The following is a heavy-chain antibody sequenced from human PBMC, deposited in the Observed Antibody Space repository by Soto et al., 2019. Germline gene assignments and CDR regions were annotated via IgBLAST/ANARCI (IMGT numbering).Heavy chain of an antibody. V-gene: IGHV3-33*01. CDR3: ARDKLSQSLWLEADFDY. CDR1: GFTFSSYG. J-gene: IGHJ4*02. D-gene: IGHD3-10*01. Sequence: PGGSLRLSCAASGFTFSSYGMHWVRQAPGKGLEWVAVIWYDGSNKYYADSVKGRFTISRDNSKNTLYLQMNSLRAEDTAVYYCARDKLSQSLWLEADFDYWGQGTLVTVSS. CDR2: IWYDGSNK.